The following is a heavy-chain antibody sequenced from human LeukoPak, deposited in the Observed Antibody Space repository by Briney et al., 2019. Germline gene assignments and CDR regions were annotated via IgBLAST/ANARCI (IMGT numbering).Heavy chain of an antibody. D-gene: IGHD6-6*01. CDR1: GGSFSGYY. Sequence: PSETLSLTCAVYGGSFSGYYWSWIRQPPGKGLEWIGEINHSGSTNYNPSLKSRVTILVDTSKNQFSLKLSSVTAADTAVYYCANSIAARRKYFDLWGRGTLVTVSS. CDR3: ANSIAARRKYFDL. V-gene: IGHV4-34*01. J-gene: IGHJ2*01. CDR2: INHSGST.